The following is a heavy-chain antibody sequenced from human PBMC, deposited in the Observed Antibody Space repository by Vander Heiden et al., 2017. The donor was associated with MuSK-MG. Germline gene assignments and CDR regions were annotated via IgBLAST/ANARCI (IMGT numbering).Heavy chain of an antibody. CDR3: ASLLAAYYDSSGYYDS. D-gene: IGHD3-22*01. CDR1: GGSISGGSHH. CDR2: IYTSGST. J-gene: IGHJ5*01. V-gene: IGHV4-61*02. Sequence: QVQLQESGPGLVKPSQTLSLTCTVSGGSISGGSHHWSWIRQPAGKGLEWIGNIYTSGSTNYNPSLKSRVTISVDTSNNQFSLKVRSVTAADTAVYYCASLLAAYYDSSGYYDSWGHGTLVTVPS.